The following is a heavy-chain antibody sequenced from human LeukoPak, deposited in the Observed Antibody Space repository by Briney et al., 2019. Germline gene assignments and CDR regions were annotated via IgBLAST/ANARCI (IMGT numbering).Heavy chain of an antibody. D-gene: IGHD4-23*01. J-gene: IGHJ4*02. CDR3: AKERSLNGGYSDGYFDH. V-gene: IGHV3-23*01. CDR1: GGTFSSYA. CDR2: ISGSGGST. Sequence: SCKASGGTFSSYAMSWVRQAPGKGLEWVSAISGSGGSTYYADSVKGRFTISRDNSKNTLYLQMNSLRAEDTALYHCAKERSLNGGYSDGYFDHWGQGTLVTVSS.